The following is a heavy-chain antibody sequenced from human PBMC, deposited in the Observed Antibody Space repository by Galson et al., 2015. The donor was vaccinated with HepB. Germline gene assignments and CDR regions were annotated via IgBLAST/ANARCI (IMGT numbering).Heavy chain of an antibody. CDR3: ARGRSKYSSGVYYYYYYGMDV. V-gene: IGHV4-34*01. Sequence: SETLSLTCAVYGGSFSGYYWSWIRQPPGKGLEWIGEINHSGSTNYNPSLKSRVTISVDTSKNQFSLKLSSVTAADTAVYYCARGRSKYSSGVYYYYYYGMDVWGQGTTVTVSS. CDR2: INHSGST. J-gene: IGHJ6*02. CDR1: GGSFSGYY. D-gene: IGHD6-19*01.